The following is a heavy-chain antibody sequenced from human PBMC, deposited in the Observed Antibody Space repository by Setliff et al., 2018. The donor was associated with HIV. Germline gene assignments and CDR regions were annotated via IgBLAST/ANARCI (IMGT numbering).Heavy chain of an antibody. V-gene: IGHV3-23*03. CDR2: IYTDDSNT. Sequence: AGGSLRLSCAASGFTFSSFAMTWVRQAPGKGLEWVSIIYTDDSNTYYAESVKGRFTISRDNSKNTLYLQMSSLRAEDTAVYYCAKHFLLWSNAFHIWGQGTMVTVSS. CDR1: GFTFSSFA. J-gene: IGHJ3*02. CDR3: AKHFLLWSNAFHI. D-gene: IGHD2-21*01.